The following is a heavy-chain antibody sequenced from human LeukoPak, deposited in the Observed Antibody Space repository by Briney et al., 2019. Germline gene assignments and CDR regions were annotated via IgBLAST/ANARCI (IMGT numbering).Heavy chain of an antibody. CDR1: GYTLTELS. CDR3: ATNTAGTTDGFDY. V-gene: IGHV1-24*01. Sequence: ASVKVSCMVSGYTLTELSMHWVRQAPGKGLEWKGGFDPEDGETIYAQKFQGRVTMTEDTSTDTAYMELSSLRSEDTAVYYCATNTAGTTDGFDYWGQGTLVTVSS. J-gene: IGHJ4*02. D-gene: IGHD1-1*01. CDR2: FDPEDGET.